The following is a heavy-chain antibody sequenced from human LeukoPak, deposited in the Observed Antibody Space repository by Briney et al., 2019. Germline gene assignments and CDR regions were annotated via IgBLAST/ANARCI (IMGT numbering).Heavy chain of an antibody. D-gene: IGHD1-14*01. CDR3: TRDRSRAEDD. CDR2: INQGGSDK. J-gene: IGHJ4*02. CDR1: GFTFSSYS. Sequence: GGSLRLSCAASGFTFSSYSMNWVRQAPGKGLEWVANINQGGSDKYYVDSVKGRFTISRDNANNLLYLQMNSLRGEDTAVYYCTRDRSRAEDDWGQGTLVTVSS. V-gene: IGHV3-7*01.